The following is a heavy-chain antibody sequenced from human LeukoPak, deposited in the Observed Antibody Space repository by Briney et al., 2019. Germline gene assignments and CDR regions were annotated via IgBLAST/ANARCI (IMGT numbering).Heavy chain of an antibody. CDR2: IWYDGGNK. CDR3: AKGTESGWYAYFDY. Sequence: GRSLRLSCAAPGFTFSHYGMHWVRQAPGKGLEWVAVIWYDGGNKYFADSVKGRFTISRDNSENTVYLQMSSLRVEDTAVYYCAKGTESGWYAYFDYWGQGTLVTVSS. D-gene: IGHD6-19*01. CDR1: GFTFSHYG. V-gene: IGHV3-33*06. J-gene: IGHJ4*02.